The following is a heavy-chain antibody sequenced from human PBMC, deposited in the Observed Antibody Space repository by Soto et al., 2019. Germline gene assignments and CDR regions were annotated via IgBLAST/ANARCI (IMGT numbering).Heavy chain of an antibody. CDR3: ARGPQRITIFGVVYYFDY. D-gene: IGHD3-3*01. CDR1: GGSISSYY. CDR2: IYYSGST. V-gene: IGHV4-59*08. J-gene: IGHJ4*02. Sequence: SETLSLTCTVSGGSISSYYWSWIRQPPWKGLEWIGYIYYSGSTNYNPSLKSRVTISVDTSKNQFSLKLSSVTAADTAVYYCARGPQRITIFGVVYYFDYWGQGTLVTVSS.